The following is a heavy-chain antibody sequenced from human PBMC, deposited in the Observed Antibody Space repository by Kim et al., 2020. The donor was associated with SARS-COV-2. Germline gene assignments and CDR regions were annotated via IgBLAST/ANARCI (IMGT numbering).Heavy chain of an antibody. CDR1: GFVFSSFP. CDR3: ATGRAAAGPGVSDYYYYGMEF. Sequence: GGSLRLSCAASGFVFSSFPMNWVRQAPGQGLEWVASISTSSTYIYYTASIKGRFTISRDNTKNSLSLQMDSLRAEDSAVYYCATGRAAAGPGVSDYYYYGMEFWGQGTTVTVSS. CDR2: ISTSSTYI. D-gene: IGHD6-13*01. J-gene: IGHJ6*02. V-gene: IGHV3-21*01.